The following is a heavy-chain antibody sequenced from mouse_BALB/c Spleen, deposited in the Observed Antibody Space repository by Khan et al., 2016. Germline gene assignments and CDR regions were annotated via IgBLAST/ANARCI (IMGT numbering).Heavy chain of an antibody. Sequence: EVQLQESGPGLVKPSQSLSLTCTVTGYSITSDYAWNWIRQFPGNKLEWMGYISYSGSTSYNPSLKSRISITRDTSKNQFFLQLHSVTTEDTATYYCARDTTVVAKDYFDYWGQGTTLTVSS. V-gene: IGHV3-2*02. CDR1: GYSITSDYA. J-gene: IGHJ2*01. CDR2: ISYSGST. CDR3: ARDTTVVAKDYFDY. D-gene: IGHD1-1*01.